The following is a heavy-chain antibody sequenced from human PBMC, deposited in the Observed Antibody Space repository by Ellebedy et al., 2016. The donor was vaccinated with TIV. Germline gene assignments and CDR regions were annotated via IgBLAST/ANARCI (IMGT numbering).Heavy chain of an antibody. V-gene: IGHV3-33*01. J-gene: IGHJ5*02. CDR3: ATGGYSNGYGGWFDP. Sequence: GESLKIPCTVSGFSFRRYGLHWVRQAPGKGLEWVAVIWYEGRKKYYADSVKGRFPISRDNSKNTLYLQMNSLRAEDTAVYYCATGGYSNGYGGWFDPWGQGTLVTVSS. CDR2: IWYEGRKK. CDR1: GFSFRRYG. D-gene: IGHD5-18*01.